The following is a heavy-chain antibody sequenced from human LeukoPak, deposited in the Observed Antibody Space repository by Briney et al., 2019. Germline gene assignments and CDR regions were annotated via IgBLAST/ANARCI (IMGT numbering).Heavy chain of an antibody. CDR1: GFTFSSYG. V-gene: IGHV3-30*18. D-gene: IGHD6-13*01. CDR2: ISFDGRNK. J-gene: IGHJ4*02. Sequence: GGSLRLSCAASGFTFSSYGMHWVRQAPGKGLEWVAVISFDGRNKRYADSLKGRFTISRDNSKNTLYLQMNSLRAEDTAVYYCAKERGAAAATVYFDYWGQGILVTVSS. CDR3: AKERGAAAATVYFDY.